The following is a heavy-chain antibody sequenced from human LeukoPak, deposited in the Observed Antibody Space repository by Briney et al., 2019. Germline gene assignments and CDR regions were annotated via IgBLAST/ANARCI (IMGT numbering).Heavy chain of an antibody. CDR1: GFTFSSYP. CDR2: ISSNGINT. Sequence: PGGSLRLSCGTSGFTFSSYPMQWVRQPPGKGLEFVSAISSNGINTYYGNSVKGRFTISRDNSENTVYLQMGSLRPEDMAVYYCARGASVAGRVYFDYWGQGALVTVSS. D-gene: IGHD6-19*01. J-gene: IGHJ4*02. V-gene: IGHV3-64*01. CDR3: ARGASVAGRVYFDY.